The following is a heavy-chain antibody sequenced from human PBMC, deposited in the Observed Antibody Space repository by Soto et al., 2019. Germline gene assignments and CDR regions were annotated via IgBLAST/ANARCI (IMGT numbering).Heavy chain of an antibody. CDR2: VNPNSGDT. CDR1: GYSFTSYE. V-gene: IGHV1-8*01. J-gene: IGHJ3*01. CDR3: ARVSFLAPVTGAEIFDF. D-gene: IGHD2-21*02. Sequence: QVQLVQSGAEVKKPGASVKVSCKASGYSFTSYEMNWVRQAPGQGLEWMGWVNPNSGDTDYAQKFQDRVTMNTDTSIRTAYMELSSLRSQHTAVYYCARVSFLAPVTGAEIFDFWGQGTMVTVSS.